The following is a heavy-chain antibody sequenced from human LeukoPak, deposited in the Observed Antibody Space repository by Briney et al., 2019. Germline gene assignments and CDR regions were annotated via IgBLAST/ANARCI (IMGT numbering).Heavy chain of an antibody. Sequence: SETLSLTCTVSGGPISSYYWSWIRQPPGKGLEWIGEINHSGSTNYNPSLKSRVTISVDTSKNQFSLKLSSVTAADTAVYYCARWHGGNPLPYFDYWGQGTLVTVSS. CDR2: INHSGST. CDR3: ARWHGGNPLPYFDY. J-gene: IGHJ4*02. D-gene: IGHD4-23*01. V-gene: IGHV4-34*01. CDR1: GGPISSYY.